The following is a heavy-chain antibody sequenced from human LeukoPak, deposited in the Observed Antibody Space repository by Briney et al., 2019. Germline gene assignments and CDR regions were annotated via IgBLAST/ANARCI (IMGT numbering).Heavy chain of an antibody. Sequence: GASVKVSCKASGYAFNSYVISWVRQAPGQGLEWMGWISAFNGNTNYAQNLQGRVTMTTDTSTSTAYMELRSLRSDDTAVYYCASVMVGELLHHWGQGTLVTVSS. D-gene: IGHD1-26*01. V-gene: IGHV1-18*01. J-gene: IGHJ4*02. CDR2: ISAFNGNT. CDR3: ASVMVGELLHH. CDR1: GYAFNSYV.